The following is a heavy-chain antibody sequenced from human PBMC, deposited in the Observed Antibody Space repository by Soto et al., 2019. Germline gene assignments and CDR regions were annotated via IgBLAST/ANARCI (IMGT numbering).Heavy chain of an antibody. CDR2: IIPIIGPA. D-gene: IGHD3-22*01. CDR1: GGTFTYYG. CDR3: AKDLGTTIAGPPGWETYARVAR. V-gene: IGHV1-69*01. Sequence: QVQLVQSGAEVKRPGASVKLSCKASGGTFTYYGISWVRQAPGQGLEWMGGIIPIIGPATYAQRFQGRVTITAAQTTSTSYMELSSLGSEDTALYYCAKDLGTTIAGPPGWETYARVARWGQGKRVTVSP. J-gene: IGHJ4*02.